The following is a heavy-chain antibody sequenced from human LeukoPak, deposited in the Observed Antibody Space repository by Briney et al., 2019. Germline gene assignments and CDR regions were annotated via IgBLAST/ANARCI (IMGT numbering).Heavy chain of an antibody. V-gene: IGHV4-34*01. J-gene: IGHJ5*02. CDR3: ARHGEGYSYGSNWFDP. D-gene: IGHD5-18*01. CDR1: GGSFSGYY. Sequence: SETLSLTCAVYGGSFSGYYWIWIRQPPGKGLEWIGSIYYSGSTYYNPSLKSRVTISVDTSKNQFSLKLSSVTAADTAVYYCARHGEGYSYGSNWFDPWGQGTLVTVSS. CDR2: IYYSGST.